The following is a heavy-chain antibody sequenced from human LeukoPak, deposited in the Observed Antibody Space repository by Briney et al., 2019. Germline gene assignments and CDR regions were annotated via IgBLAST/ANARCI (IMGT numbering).Heavy chain of an antibody. J-gene: IGHJ4*02. Sequence: GGSLRLSCAASGFTFSSYAMSWVRQAPGKGLEWVSAISGSGGSTYYADSVKGRFTISRDNSKNTLYLQMNSLRAEDTAVYYCAKGRVRYFDWLLLPFDYWGQGTLVTVSS. V-gene: IGHV3-23*01. CDR1: GFTFSSYA. CDR3: AKGRVRYFDWLLLPFDY. D-gene: IGHD3-9*01. CDR2: ISGSGGST.